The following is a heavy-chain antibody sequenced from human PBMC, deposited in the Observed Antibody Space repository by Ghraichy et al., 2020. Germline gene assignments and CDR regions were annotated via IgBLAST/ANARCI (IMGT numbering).Heavy chain of an antibody. Sequence: ASVKVSCQASGYTFTDYYIHWVRQAPVQGLEWMGRVNPNSGGTDVAQKFQGRVTMTRDTSINTAYLELSRLTSDDSAVCFCAISSLTANPDYLLYFYRMDAWGQGTAVTVSS. J-gene: IGHJ6*02. CDR3: AISSLTANPDYLLYFYRMDA. CDR1: GYTFTDYY. V-gene: IGHV1-2*06. CDR2: VNPNSGGT. D-gene: IGHD1-20*01.